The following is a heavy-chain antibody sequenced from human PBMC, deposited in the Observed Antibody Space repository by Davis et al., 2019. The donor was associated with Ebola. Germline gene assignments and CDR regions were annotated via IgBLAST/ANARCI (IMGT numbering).Heavy chain of an antibody. Sequence: PSETLSLTCTVSGGSISSSSYSWGWIRQPPGKGLEWIGSIYYSGRTYYNPSLKSRVTISVDTSKNQFSLKLSSVNAADTAVYYCASSAGGIFGQVDHWGQGTLVTVSS. D-gene: IGHD3/OR15-3a*01. CDR1: GGSISSSSYS. V-gene: IGHV4-39*07. J-gene: IGHJ4*02. CDR3: ASSAGGIFGQVDH. CDR2: IYYSGRT.